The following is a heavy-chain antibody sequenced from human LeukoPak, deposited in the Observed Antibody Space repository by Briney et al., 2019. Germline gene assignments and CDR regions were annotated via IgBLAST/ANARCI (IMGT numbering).Heavy chain of an antibody. CDR1: GFTFSSYW. CDR2: INSNGSST. D-gene: IGHD2-2*01. J-gene: IGHJ6*03. Sequence: GGSLRLSCAASGFTFSSYWMHWVRQAPGKGLVWVSRINSNGSSTSYADSVKGRFTISRDNAKNTLYLQMNSLRAEDTAVYYCASGGCSSTSCYHYYYYMDVWRKGTTVTVSS. V-gene: IGHV3-74*01. CDR3: ASGGCSSTSCYHYYYYMDV.